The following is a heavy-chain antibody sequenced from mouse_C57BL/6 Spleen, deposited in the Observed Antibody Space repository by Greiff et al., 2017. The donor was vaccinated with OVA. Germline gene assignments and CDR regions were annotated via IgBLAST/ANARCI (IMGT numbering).Heavy chain of an antibody. Sequence: QVQLQQPGAELVKPGASVKLSCKASGYTFTSYWMQWVKQRPGQGLEWIGEIDPSDSYTNYNQKFKGKATLTVDTSSSTAYMQLSSLTSEDSAVYYCARKELGGYFGYWGQGTTLTVSS. V-gene: IGHV1-50*01. CDR1: GYTFTSYW. CDR2: IDPSDSYT. D-gene: IGHD4-1*01. CDR3: ARKELGGYFGY. J-gene: IGHJ2*01.